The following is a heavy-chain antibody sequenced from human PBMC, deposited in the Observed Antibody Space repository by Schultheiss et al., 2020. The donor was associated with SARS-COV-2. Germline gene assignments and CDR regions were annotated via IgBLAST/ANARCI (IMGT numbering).Heavy chain of an antibody. Sequence: SETLSLTCTVSGGSISSSTYYWGWIRQPPGKGLAWIGNMYYSGSTYYNPSLKSRVSISIDTSENQFSLKLSCVTAADTAVYYCSRHGSSYSSGWSHPYNWFDPWGQGTLGTVSS. J-gene: IGHJ5*02. CDR1: GGSISSSTYY. D-gene: IGHD6-19*01. V-gene: IGHV4-39*01. CDR2: MYYSGST. CDR3: SRHGSSYSSGWSHPYNWFDP.